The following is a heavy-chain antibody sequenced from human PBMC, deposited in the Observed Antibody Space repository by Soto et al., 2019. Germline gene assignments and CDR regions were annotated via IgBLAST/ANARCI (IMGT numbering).Heavy chain of an antibody. Sequence: QVQLVQSGAEVKKPGASVKVSCKASGYTFTNSDINWVRQAPGQGLEWMGWMNPDSGHAAYAQKFQGRVTLTTSTSTSTVYMEMRSLRSEDTAVYYCARRPHCSGGICYYGLDNWCQGTLVTVSS. CDR3: ARRPHCSGGICYYGLDN. V-gene: IGHV1-8*01. J-gene: IGHJ4*02. D-gene: IGHD2-15*01. CDR2: MNPDSGHA. CDR1: GYTFTNSD.